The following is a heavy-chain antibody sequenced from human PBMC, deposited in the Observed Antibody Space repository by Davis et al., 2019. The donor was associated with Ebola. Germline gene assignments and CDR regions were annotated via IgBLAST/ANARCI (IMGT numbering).Heavy chain of an antibody. J-gene: IGHJ6*02. CDR3: ARQAFMDV. CDR2: INAGNGNT. V-gene: IGHV1-3*01. Sequence: AASVKVSCKASGYTFTSYAMHWVRQAPGQRLEWMGWINAGNGNTKYSPKFQGRVTITRDTSASTAYMELSSLRFEDTAVYYCARQAFMDVWGQGTTVTVSS. CDR1: GYTFTSYA.